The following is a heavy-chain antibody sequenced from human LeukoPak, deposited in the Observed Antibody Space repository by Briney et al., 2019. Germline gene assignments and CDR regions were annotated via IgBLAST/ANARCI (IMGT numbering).Heavy chain of an antibody. J-gene: IGHJ5*02. D-gene: IGHD3-10*01. Sequence: GGSLRLSCAASGFTFSSYEMNWVRQAPGKGLEWVSYISSSGSTIYYADSVKGRFTISRDNAKNSLYLQMNSLRAEDTAVYYCARPSGRGFDPWGQGTLVTVSS. CDR2: ISSSGSTI. CDR3: ARPSGRGFDP. CDR1: GFTFSSYE. V-gene: IGHV3-48*03.